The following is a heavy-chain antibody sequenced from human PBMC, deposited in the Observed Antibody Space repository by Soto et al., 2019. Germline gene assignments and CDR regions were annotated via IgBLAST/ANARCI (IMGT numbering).Heavy chain of an antibody. CDR1: GGSISSGGYY. V-gene: IGHV4-31*11. J-gene: IGHJ4*02. CDR3: ARDRGLPNPALDS. CDR2: IYYSGST. Sequence: SETLSLTCDVSGGSISSGGYYWSWIRQQPGKGLEWIGYIYYSGSTHYNQSLKSRVTVSVDTSKNQFSLKLSSVTAADTAVYYCARDRGLPNPALDSWGQGTLVTFSS.